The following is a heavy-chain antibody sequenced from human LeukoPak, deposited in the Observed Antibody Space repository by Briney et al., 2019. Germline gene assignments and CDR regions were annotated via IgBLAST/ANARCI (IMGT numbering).Heavy chain of an antibody. CDR1: GGSISGYY. J-gene: IGHJ6*03. Sequence: PSETLSLTCTVSGGSISGYYWSWIRQPPGKGLEWIGEINHSGGTNYNPSLKSRVTISVDTSKNQFSLKLSSVTAADTAVYYCARDSPPITIFGVVYYYYYMDVWGKGTTVTVSS. V-gene: IGHV4-34*01. CDR3: ARDSPPITIFGVVYYYYYMDV. D-gene: IGHD3-3*01. CDR2: INHSGGT.